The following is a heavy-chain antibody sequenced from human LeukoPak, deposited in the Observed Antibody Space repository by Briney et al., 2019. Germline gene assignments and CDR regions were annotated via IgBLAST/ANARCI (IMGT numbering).Heavy chain of an antibody. CDR3: TREGLDY. V-gene: IGHV1-8*01. CDR2: KNPNSGNS. Sequence: ASVKVSCKAFGYTFTNYDINWVRQAPGQGLEWMGYKNPNSGNSAYAQKLQGRVTITTDASISTAYMALSGLRSEDTALYYCTREGLDYWGQGTLVTVSS. CDR1: GYTFTNYD. J-gene: IGHJ4*02.